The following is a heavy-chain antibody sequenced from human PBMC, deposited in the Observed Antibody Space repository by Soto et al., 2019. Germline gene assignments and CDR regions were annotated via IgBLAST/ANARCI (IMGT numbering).Heavy chain of an antibody. D-gene: IGHD5-18*01. CDR3: AREIGYSYGPFDY. CDR1: GFTFSDYC. CDR2: ISSSGSTI. Sequence: PGGSLRVSCAASGFTFSDYCMSWIRQAPGKGLEWVSYISSSGSTIYYADSVKGRFTISRDNAKNSLYLQMNSLRAEDTAVYYCAREIGYSYGPFDYWGQGTLVTVSS. V-gene: IGHV3-11*01. J-gene: IGHJ4*02.